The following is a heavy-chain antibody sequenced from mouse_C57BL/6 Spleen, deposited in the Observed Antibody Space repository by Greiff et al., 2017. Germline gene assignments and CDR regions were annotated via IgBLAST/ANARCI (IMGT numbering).Heavy chain of an antibody. V-gene: IGHV1-15*01. CDR1: GYTFTDYE. CDR2: IDPETGGT. D-gene: IGHD1-1*01. CDR3: TREHYGSSPWFAY. J-gene: IGHJ3*01. Sequence: VQLQQSGAELVRPGASVTLSCKASGYTFTDYEMHWVKQTPVHGLEWIGAIDPETGGTAYNQKFKGKAILTADKSSSTAYMELRSLTSEDSAVYYCTREHYGSSPWFAYWGQGTLVTVSA.